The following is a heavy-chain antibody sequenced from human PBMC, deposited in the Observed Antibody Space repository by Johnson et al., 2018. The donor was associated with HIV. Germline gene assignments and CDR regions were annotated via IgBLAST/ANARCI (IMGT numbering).Heavy chain of an antibody. J-gene: IGHJ3*02. CDR1: GFTFSSYW. V-gene: IGHV3-7*01. Sequence: EQLVESGGGLVQPGGSLRLSCAASGFTFSSYWMSWVRQAPGKGLEWVANIKQDGSEKYYVDSVKGRFTISRDKAKNTLHLQMNSLRAEDTAVYYCARDWGTIQLWSSGAFDIWGQGT. CDR2: IKQDGSEK. D-gene: IGHD5-18*01. CDR3: ARDWGTIQLWSSGAFDI.